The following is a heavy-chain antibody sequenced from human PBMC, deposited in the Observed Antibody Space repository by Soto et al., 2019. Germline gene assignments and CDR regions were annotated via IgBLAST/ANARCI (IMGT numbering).Heavy chain of an antibody. CDR2: IIPILGIA. Sequence: QVQLVQSGAEVKKPGSSVKVSCKASGGTFSSYTISWVRQAPGQGLEWMGRIIPILGIANYAQKFQGRVTITADKSTSTADMELSSLRSEDTAVYYCAREGYCSSTSCYEEEDYYYYYMDVWGKGTTVTVSS. V-gene: IGHV1-69*08. CDR1: GGTFSSYT. D-gene: IGHD2-2*01. CDR3: AREGYCSSTSCYEEEDYYYYYMDV. J-gene: IGHJ6*03.